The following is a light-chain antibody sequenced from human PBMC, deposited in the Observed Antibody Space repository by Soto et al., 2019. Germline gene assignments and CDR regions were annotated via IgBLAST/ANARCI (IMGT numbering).Light chain of an antibody. CDR1: SSNIGAGYD. CDR2: GNS. J-gene: IGLJ2*01. V-gene: IGLV1-40*01. Sequence: QSVLTQPPSVSGAPGQRVTISCTGSSSNIGAGYDVHWYQQLPGTAPKLLIYGNSNRPSGVPDRFSGSKSDTSASLAITGLQAEDEADYYCQSYDSSLSGSWQFGGGTKVTVL. CDR3: QSYDSSLSGSWQ.